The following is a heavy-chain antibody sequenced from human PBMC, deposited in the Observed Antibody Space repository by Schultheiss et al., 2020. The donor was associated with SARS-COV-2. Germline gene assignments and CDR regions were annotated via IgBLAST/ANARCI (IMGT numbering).Heavy chain of an antibody. Sequence: ASVKVSCKASGYTFTSYAMHWVRQAPGQRLEWMGWINAGNGNTKYSQKFQGRVTITRDTSASTAYMELSSLRSEDTAVYYCARDRARYGQWLAQFDYWGQGTLVTVSS. D-gene: IGHD6-19*01. J-gene: IGHJ4*02. CDR1: GYTFTSYA. CDR2: INAGNGNT. CDR3: ARDRARYGQWLAQFDY. V-gene: IGHV1-3*01.